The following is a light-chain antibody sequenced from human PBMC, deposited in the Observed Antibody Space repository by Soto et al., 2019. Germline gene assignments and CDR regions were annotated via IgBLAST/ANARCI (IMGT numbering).Light chain of an antibody. V-gene: IGKV3-20*01. CDR2: GAS. CDR1: QSVTSTY. Sequence: ESVLTQSPGTLSLSPGERATLSCRASQSVTSTYLAWYQQKPGQAPRLLIYGASSRATGIPDRFSGSGSGTDFTLPISRLEPEDFAMYYCQQYGSPPREFGQGTKVEIK. J-gene: IGKJ1*01. CDR3: QQYGSPPRE.